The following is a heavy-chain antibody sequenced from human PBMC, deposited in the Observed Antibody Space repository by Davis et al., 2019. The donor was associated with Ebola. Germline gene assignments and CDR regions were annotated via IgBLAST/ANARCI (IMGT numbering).Heavy chain of an antibody. D-gene: IGHD2-2*03. CDR3: TKDPWISVSANNLIPSYFDY. CDR1: GFTFSSYS. Sequence: PGGSLRLSCAASGFTFSSYSMNWVRQAPGKGLEWVSSISSSSSYIYYADSVKGRFTISRDNANNSLYLQMSSLRLEDTALYYCTKDPWISVSANNLIPSYFDYWGQGALVTVSS. V-gene: IGHV3-21*04. CDR2: ISSSSSYI. J-gene: IGHJ4*02.